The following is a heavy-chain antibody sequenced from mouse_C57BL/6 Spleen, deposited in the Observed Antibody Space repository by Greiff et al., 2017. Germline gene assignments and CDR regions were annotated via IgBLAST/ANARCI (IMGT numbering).Heavy chain of an antibody. J-gene: IGHJ2*01. CDR1: GFTFSDYG. CDR3: ARVSTMIKNYFDY. CDR2: ISSGSSTI. D-gene: IGHD2-4*01. V-gene: IGHV5-17*01. Sequence: EVMLVESGGGLVKPGGSLKLSCAASGFTFSDYGMHWVRQAPEKGLEWVAYISSGSSTIYYADTVKGRFTISRDNAKNTLVLQMTSLRSEDTAMYYCARVSTMIKNYFDYWGQGTTLTVSS.